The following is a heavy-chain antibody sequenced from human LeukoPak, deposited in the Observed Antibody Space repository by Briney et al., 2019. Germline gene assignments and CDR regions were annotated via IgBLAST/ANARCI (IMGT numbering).Heavy chain of an antibody. D-gene: IGHD5-12*01. Sequence: GGSLRLSCAASGFTFSSYAMHWVRQAPGKGLEWVAVISYDGSSKYYADSVKGRFTISRDNSKNTLYVQMNSLRAEDTAIYYCARRGGTVATIGDDFDYWGQGTVVTVSS. CDR3: ARRGGTVATIGDDFDY. V-gene: IGHV3-30*04. CDR2: ISYDGSSK. J-gene: IGHJ4*02. CDR1: GFTFSSYA.